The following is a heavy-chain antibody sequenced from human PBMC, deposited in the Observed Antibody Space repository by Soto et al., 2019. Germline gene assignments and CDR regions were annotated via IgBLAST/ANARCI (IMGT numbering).Heavy chain of an antibody. Sequence: SVPQPLTSAVLSGKLIDHYWTWVRKKTGKGLEWIGEIHPSGSTDSSASLKSRVTLSLATSTSQFSRQVTSVTAADTGVYYCARGKSSGYKFGPRNFFYYGMDVWGPGTAVTVSS. CDR3: ARGKSSGYKFGPRNFFYYGMDV. CDR1: SGKLIDHY. CDR2: IHPSGST. V-gene: IGHV4-34*01. J-gene: IGHJ6*02. D-gene: IGHD3-22*01.